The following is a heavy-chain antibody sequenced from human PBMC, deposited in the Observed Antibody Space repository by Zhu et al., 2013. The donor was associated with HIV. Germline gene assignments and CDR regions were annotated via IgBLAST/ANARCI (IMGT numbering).Heavy chain of an antibody. D-gene: IGHD3-10*01. V-gene: IGHV4-59*01. J-gene: IGHJ6*03. CDR3: ARSAGSGSYYFYYYYYMDV. CDR2: IYYSGST. Sequence: QVQLQESGPGLVKPSETLSLTCTVSGGSISSYYWSWIRQPPGKGLEWIGYIYYSGSTNYNPSLKSRVTISVDTSKNQFSLKLSSVTAADTAVYYCARSAGSGSYYFYYYYYMDVWGKGPRVTVSS. CDR1: GGSISSYY.